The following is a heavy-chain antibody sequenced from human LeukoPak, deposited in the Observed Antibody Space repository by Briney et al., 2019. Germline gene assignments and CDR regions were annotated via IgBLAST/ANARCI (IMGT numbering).Heavy chain of an antibody. Sequence: PSETLSLTCTVSGGSIRSYYWSWIRQPPGKGLEWIGYIYFSGSTSYNPSLKSRVTISVDTSKNQFSLKLSSVTAADTAVYYCARGRRITMVRGGNWFDPWGQGTLVTVSS. D-gene: IGHD3-10*01. J-gene: IGHJ5*02. CDR1: GGSIRSYY. V-gene: IGHV4-59*12. CDR3: ARGRRITMVRGGNWFDP. CDR2: IYFSGST.